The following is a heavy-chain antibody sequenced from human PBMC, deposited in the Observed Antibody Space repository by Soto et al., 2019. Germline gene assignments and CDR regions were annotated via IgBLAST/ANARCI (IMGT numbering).Heavy chain of an antibody. CDR3: VRELGLAY. CDR2: INKDGSQK. V-gene: IGHV3-7*03. J-gene: IGHJ4*02. D-gene: IGHD7-27*01. Sequence: GGSLRLSCAASGFTLSNYWMTWVRQAPWKGLEWVANINKDGSQKNYVDSVKGRFTIARDNCQNSLSLQINSLRVEDTAVYYCVRELGLAYWGQGALVTVSS. CDR1: GFTLSNYW.